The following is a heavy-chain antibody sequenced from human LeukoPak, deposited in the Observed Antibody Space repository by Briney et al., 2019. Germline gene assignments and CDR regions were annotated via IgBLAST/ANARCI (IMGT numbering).Heavy chain of an antibody. CDR3: ARFRDYYYDSSGYYFGFYYYYYGMDV. CDR1: GYTFTGYY. J-gene: IGHJ6*02. V-gene: IGHV1-2*06. CDR2: INPNSGGT. D-gene: IGHD3-22*01. Sequence: ASVTVSCKASGYTFTGYYMHWVRQAPGQGLEWMGRINPNSGGTNYAQKFQGRVTMTRDTSISTAYMELSRLRSDDTAVYYCARFRDYYYDSSGYYFGFYYYYYGMDVWGQGTTVTVSS.